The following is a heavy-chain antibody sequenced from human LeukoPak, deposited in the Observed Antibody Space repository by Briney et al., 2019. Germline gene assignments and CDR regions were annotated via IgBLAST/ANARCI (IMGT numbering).Heavy chain of an antibody. Sequence: PGGSLLLSCAASGFPVSSNYMSGVRQAPGKGLEGVSVIYSGGSTYYADSVKRRFTISRDNSKNTLYLQMNSLRAEDTAVYYCARAAESGSYYHIDYWGQGTLVTVSS. V-gene: IGHV3-66*01. D-gene: IGHD1-26*01. CDR2: IYSGGST. CDR1: GFPVSSNY. CDR3: ARAAESGSYYHIDY. J-gene: IGHJ4*02.